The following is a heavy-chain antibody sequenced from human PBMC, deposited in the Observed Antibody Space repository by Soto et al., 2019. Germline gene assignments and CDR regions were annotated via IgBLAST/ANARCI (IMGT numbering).Heavy chain of an antibody. Sequence: GSLRLSCAASGFTFSSYWMSWVRQAPGKGLEWVANIKQDGSEKYYVDSVKGRFTISRDNAKNSLYLQMNSLRAEDTAVYYCARDGYDFWSGSYYGMDVWGQRTTLTVSS. CDR1: GFTFSSYW. V-gene: IGHV3-7*03. D-gene: IGHD3-3*01. CDR3: ARDGYDFWSGSYYGMDV. J-gene: IGHJ6*02. CDR2: IKQDGSEK.